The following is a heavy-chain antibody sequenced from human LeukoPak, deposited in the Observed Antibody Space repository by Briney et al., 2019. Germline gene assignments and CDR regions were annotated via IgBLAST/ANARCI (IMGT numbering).Heavy chain of an antibody. CDR1: GFTFDDYA. V-gene: IGHV3-9*01. Sequence: SLRLSCAASGFTFDDYAMHWVRQAPGKGLEWVSGISWNSGSIGYADSVKGRFTISRDNAKNSLYLQMNSLRAEDTALYYCAAYLYDSSGYYYGGSAFDIWGQGTMVTVSS. CDR3: AAYLYDSSGYYYGGSAFDI. D-gene: IGHD3-22*01. J-gene: IGHJ3*02. CDR2: ISWNSGSI.